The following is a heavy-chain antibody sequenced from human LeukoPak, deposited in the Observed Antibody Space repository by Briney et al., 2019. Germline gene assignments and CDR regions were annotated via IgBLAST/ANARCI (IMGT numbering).Heavy chain of an antibody. CDR2: IYYSGST. D-gene: IGHD3-22*01. CDR3: ARRDPITTDAFDI. J-gene: IGHJ3*02. V-gene: IGHV4-39*01. CDR1: GGSISSSSYY. Sequence: SETLSLTCTVSGGSISSSSYYWGWIRQPPGQGLEWIGSIYYSGSTYYNPSLKSRVTISVDTSKNQFSLKLSSVTAADTAVYYCARRDPITTDAFDIWGQGTMVTVSS.